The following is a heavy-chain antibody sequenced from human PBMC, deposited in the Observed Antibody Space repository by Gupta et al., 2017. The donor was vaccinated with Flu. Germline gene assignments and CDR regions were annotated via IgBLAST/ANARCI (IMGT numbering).Heavy chain of an antibody. CDR3: AKDTGVSLYPDSMSQGGAFDI. D-gene: IGHD1-26*01. V-gene: IGHV3-9*01. Sequence: GRQGPGKGLEWVADINWNSGNIGDAESVKGRFTISRDNAKNTLYLQMNRLRAEDTALYYCAKDTGVSLYPDSMSQGGAFDIWGQGTTVTGSS. J-gene: IGHJ3*02. CDR2: INWNSGNI.